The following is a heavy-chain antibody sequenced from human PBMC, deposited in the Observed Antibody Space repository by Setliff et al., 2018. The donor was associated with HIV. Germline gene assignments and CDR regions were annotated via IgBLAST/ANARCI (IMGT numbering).Heavy chain of an antibody. D-gene: IGHD2-15*01. CDR3: ARVFPPIRGAPFGTPPGAFDI. CDR2: VCTSGST. CDR1: GGSMSTYY. V-gene: IGHV4-4*07. J-gene: IGHJ3*02. Sequence: SETLSLTCSISGGSMSTYYWSWIRQPAGKRLEWIGRVCTSGSTIYNPSLRSRVTMSVDTSKSQFSLKLNSVAAADTAVYYCARVFPPIRGAPFGTPPGAFDIWSQGTMVTVSS.